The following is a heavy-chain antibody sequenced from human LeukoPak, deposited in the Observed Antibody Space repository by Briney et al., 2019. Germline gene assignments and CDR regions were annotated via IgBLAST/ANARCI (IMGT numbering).Heavy chain of an antibody. V-gene: IGHV4-4*07. D-gene: IGHD6-19*01. CDR2: IYTSGST. CDR1: GGSISSYY. Sequence: PSETLSLTCTVSGGSISSYYWSWIRQPAGKGLEWIGRIYTSGSTNYNPSLKSRVTMSVDTSKNQFSLKLSSVTAADTAVYYCARGLKSSGWYGNYYYMDVWGKGTTVTVSS. CDR3: ARGLKSSGWYGNYYYMDV. J-gene: IGHJ6*03.